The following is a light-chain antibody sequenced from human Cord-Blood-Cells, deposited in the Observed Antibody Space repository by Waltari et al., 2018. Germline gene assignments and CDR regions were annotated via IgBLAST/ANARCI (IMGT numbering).Light chain of an antibody. J-gene: IGKJ1*01. CDR2: GAS. V-gene: IGKV3-20*01. Sequence: EIVLTQSPGTLSLSPGERATLYCRASKRVSSSYLAWYQQKPGQAPRLLIYGASSRATGIPDRFSGSGSGTDFTLTISRLEPEDFAVYYCQQYGSSPPWTFGQGTKVEIK. CDR3: QQYGSSPPWT. CDR1: KRVSSSY.